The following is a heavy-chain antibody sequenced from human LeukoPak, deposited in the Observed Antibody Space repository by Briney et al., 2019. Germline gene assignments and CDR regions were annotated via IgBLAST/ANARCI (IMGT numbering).Heavy chain of an antibody. CDR1: GGSIGSSSYY. Sequence: PSETLSLTCTVSGGSIGSSSYYRAWIRQPPGKGLEYIGSINYRGSTYYNPSLKSRVTLSVDTSKNQFSLKLNSVTAADTVVYYCATYKYDYVWGNQHFDYWGQGTLVAVSS. D-gene: IGHD3-16*01. V-gene: IGHV4-39*07. J-gene: IGHJ4*02. CDR3: ATYKYDYVWGNQHFDY. CDR2: INYRGST.